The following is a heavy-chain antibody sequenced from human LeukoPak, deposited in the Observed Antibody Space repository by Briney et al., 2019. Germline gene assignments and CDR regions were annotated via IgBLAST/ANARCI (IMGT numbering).Heavy chain of an antibody. Sequence: PSETLSLTCTVSSGSISSGSYYWSWIRQPAGKGLEWIGRIYTSGSTNYNPSLKGRVTISVDTSRNQFSLKLSSVTAADTAVYYCARRPALTDCSSTSCRTGYYYYYYMDVWGKGTTVTVSS. V-gene: IGHV4-61*02. CDR2: IYTSGST. D-gene: IGHD2-2*01. CDR3: ARRPALTDCSSTSCRTGYYYYYYMDV. J-gene: IGHJ6*03. CDR1: SGSISSGSYY.